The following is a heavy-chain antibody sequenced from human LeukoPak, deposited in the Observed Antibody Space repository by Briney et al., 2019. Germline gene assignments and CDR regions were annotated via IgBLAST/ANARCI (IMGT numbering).Heavy chain of an antibody. D-gene: IGHD6-6*01. V-gene: IGHV4-31*03. Sequence: TLSLTCTVSGGSISSGGYYWSWIRQHPGKGLEWIGYIYYSGSTYYNPSLKSRVTISVDTSKNQFSLKLSSVTAADTAVYYSASQAARGFDYWGQGTLVTVSS. CDR2: IYYSGST. J-gene: IGHJ4*02. CDR3: ASQAARGFDY. CDR1: GGSISSGGYY.